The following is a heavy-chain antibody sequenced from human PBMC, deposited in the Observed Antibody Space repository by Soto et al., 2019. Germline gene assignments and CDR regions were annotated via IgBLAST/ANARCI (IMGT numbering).Heavy chain of an antibody. V-gene: IGHV1-3*01. J-gene: IGHJ6*02. CDR3: ARDRTVSRYYGMDV. CDR1: GYTFTSYA. Sequence: ASVKVSCKASGYTFTSYAMHWVRQAPGQRLEWMGWINAGNGNTKYSQKFQGRVTITRDTSASTAYMELSSLRSEDTAVYYCARDRTVSRYYGMDVWGQGTTVTVSS. CDR2: INAGNGNT.